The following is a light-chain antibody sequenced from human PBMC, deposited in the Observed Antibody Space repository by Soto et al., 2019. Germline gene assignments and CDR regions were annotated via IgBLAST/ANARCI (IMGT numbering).Light chain of an antibody. J-gene: IGKJ2*01. Sequence: ENVLTQSPGTLSLSPGERVTLSCRASQSASSSYLAWYQQKPGQAPRLLIYGASIRATGIPDRFGGSGSGTDFTLTISRLEPEDFAVYYCQHYGSSPPYTFGQGTKLEIK. CDR1: QSASSSY. CDR3: QHYGSSPPYT. CDR2: GAS. V-gene: IGKV3-20*01.